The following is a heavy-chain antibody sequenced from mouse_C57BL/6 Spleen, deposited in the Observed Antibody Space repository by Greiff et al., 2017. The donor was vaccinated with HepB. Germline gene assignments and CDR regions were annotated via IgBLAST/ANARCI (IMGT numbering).Heavy chain of an antibody. V-gene: IGHV14-4*01. D-gene: IGHD2-3*01. CDR2: IDPENGDT. CDR1: GFNIKDDH. J-gene: IGHJ3*01. CDR3: TTYGYYPWFAY. Sequence: VQLQQSGAELVRPGASVKLSCTASGFNIKDDHMHWVKQRPEQGLEWIGWIDPENGDTEYASKFQGKATITADTSSNTAYLQLSSLTSEDTAVYYCTTYGYYPWFAYWGQGTLVTVSA.